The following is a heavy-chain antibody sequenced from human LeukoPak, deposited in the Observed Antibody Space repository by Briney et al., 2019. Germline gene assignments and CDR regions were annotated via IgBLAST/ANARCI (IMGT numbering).Heavy chain of an antibody. V-gene: IGHV3-74*01. J-gene: IGHJ4*02. D-gene: IGHD1-14*01. CDR1: GFAFSDYW. CDR2: IYTDGSST. CDR3: ARGASNRFDY. Sequence: GGSLRLSCAASGFAFSDYWMSWVRQAPGKGLVWVSRIYTDGSSTNYADSAKGRFTISRDNAKNTLYLQMNSLRAEDTAVYYCARGASNRFDYWGQGTLVTVSS.